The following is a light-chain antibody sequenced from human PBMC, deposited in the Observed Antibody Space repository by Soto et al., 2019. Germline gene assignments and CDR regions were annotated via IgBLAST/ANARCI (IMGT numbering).Light chain of an antibody. Sequence: QSALTQPPSVSGSPGQSVTISCTGTSSDVGSYNRVSWYQQPPATAPQLMIYEVSNRPSGVPDRFSGSKSGNTASLTISGLQAEDEADYYCSSFTSSSTLIFGGGTKLTVL. V-gene: IGLV2-18*02. J-gene: IGLJ2*01. CDR1: SSDVGSYNR. CDR3: SSFTSSSTLI. CDR2: EVS.